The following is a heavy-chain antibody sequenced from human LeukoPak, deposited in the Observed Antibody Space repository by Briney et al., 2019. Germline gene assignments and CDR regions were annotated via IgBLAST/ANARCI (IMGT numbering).Heavy chain of an antibody. Sequence: SGGSLRLSCAASGFTVSSNYMSWVHQAPGKGLEWVSVIYSGGDTYYADSVKGRFTISRDNSKNTLYLQMNSLRAEDTAVYYCARALGIQLWFFDYWGQGTLVTVSS. D-gene: IGHD5-18*01. CDR1: GFTVSSNY. CDR2: IYSGGDT. V-gene: IGHV3-53*05. CDR3: ARALGIQLWFFDY. J-gene: IGHJ4*02.